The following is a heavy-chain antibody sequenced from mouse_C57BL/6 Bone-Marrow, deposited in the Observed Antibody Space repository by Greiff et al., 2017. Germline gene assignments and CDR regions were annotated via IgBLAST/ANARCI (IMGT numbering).Heavy chain of an antibody. D-gene: IGHD2-12*01. CDR2: IDPSDSYT. V-gene: IGHV1-69*01. Sequence: QVQLQQPGAELVMPGASVKLSCKASGYTFTSYWMHWVKQRPGQGLEWIGEIDPSDSYTNYNQKFKGKSTLTVDKSSSTAYMQLSSLTSEDSAVYYCAREGYSGDFDYWGQGTTRTVSS. CDR1: GYTFTSYW. J-gene: IGHJ2*01. CDR3: AREGYSGDFDY.